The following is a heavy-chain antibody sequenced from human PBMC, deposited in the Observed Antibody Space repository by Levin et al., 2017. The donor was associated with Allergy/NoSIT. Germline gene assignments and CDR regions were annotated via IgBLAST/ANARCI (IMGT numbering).Heavy chain of an antibody. Sequence: GGSLRLSCAASGFTFSTHWMHWVRQAPGKGLVWVSRINTDGSSTRYADSVKGRFTISRDNAKNTLYLQMNSLRAEDTAVYYCARHRGTAHYYYMDVWGKGTTVTVSS. J-gene: IGHJ6*03. D-gene: IGHD2-15*01. CDR1: GFTFSTHW. CDR3: ARHRGTAHYYYMDV. CDR2: INTDGSST. V-gene: IGHV3-74*01.